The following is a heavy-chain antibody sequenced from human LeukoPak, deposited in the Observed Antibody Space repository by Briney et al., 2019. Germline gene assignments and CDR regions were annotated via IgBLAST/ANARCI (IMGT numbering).Heavy chain of an antibody. D-gene: IGHD3-9*01. CDR2: INPNSGGT. J-gene: IGHJ6*02. CDR1: GYTFTGYY. CDR3: ARDRVIRPGMYYDILTGYYDYYYGMDV. Sequence: ASVKVSCKASGYTFTGYYIHWVRQAPGQGLEWMGWINPNSGGTNYAQKFQGWVTMTRDTSISTAYMELSRLRSDDTAVYYCARDRVIRPGMYYDILTGYYDYYYGMDVWGQGTTVTVSS. V-gene: IGHV1-2*04.